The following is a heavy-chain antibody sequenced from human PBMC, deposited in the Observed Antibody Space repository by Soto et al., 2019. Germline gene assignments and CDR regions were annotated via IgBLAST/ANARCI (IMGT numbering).Heavy chain of an antibody. CDR1: GGSIDRNKW. D-gene: IGHD3-16*01. J-gene: IGHJ6*02. V-gene: IGHV4-4*02. Sequence: SETPAVTLYDYGGSIDRNKWWSWVGQPPGSGLEWIGEIDHSGSINFNPSLERRVTILVDTSNNQFSMRLTSVTAADTAVYYCARGAGNYGYGIYYYHGTDVWGQGTTVT. CDR3: ARGAGNYGYGIYYYHGTDV. CDR2: IDHSGSI.